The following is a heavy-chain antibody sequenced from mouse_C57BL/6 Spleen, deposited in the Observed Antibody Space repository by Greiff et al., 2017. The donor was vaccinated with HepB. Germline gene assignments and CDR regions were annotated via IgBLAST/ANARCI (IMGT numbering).Heavy chain of an antibody. CDR3: ARGPPRGFAY. CDR2: IRNKANGYTT. CDR1: GFTFTDYY. J-gene: IGHJ3*01. V-gene: IGHV7-3*01. Sequence: EVQVVESGGGLVQPGGSLSLSCAASGFTFTDYYMSWVRQPPGKALEWLGFIRNKANGYTTEYSASVKGRFTISRDNSQSILYLQMNALRAEDSATYYCARGPPRGFAYWGQGTLVTVSA.